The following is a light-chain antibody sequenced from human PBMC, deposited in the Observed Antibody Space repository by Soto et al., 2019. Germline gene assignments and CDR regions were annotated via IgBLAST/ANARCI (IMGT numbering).Light chain of an antibody. CDR1: NIGDKR. Sequence: SYELTQPPSVSVAPEKTTTITCGGNNIGDKRVHWYRQKSGQAPVLLISYDSDRPSGIPERFSGSNSGNTATLTISTVEAGDEADYYCQVWDIMTDNYVFGGGTKLTVL. J-gene: IGLJ1*01. V-gene: IGLV3-21*04. CDR3: QVWDIMTDNYV. CDR2: YDS.